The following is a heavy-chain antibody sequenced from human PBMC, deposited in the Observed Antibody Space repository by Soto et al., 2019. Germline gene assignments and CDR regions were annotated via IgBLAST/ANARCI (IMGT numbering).Heavy chain of an antibody. D-gene: IGHD4-17*01. CDR1: GFNFSSYA. Sequence: QVQLVESGGGVVQPGRSLRLSCAASGFNFSSYAMHWVRQAPGKGLEWVAIIIYDGSNEHYVDSVRGRFTISRDNSKNTVHLQMNSLRVEDTAVYYCTKDPRDYGDYAYFDYWGQGTLVTVSS. CDR2: IIYDGSNE. CDR3: TKDPRDYGDYAYFDY. J-gene: IGHJ4*02. V-gene: IGHV3-30*04.